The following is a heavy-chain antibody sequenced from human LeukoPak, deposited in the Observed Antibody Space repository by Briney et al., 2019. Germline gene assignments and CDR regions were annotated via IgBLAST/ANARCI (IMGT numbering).Heavy chain of an antibody. D-gene: IGHD1-1*01. Sequence: GGSLRLSCAASGFTFSSYAMHWVRQAPGKGLEWVAVTSSDGNIKYYADSVKGRFTISRDNSKNTLYLQMNSLRGEDTGVYYCARDPVPATARHFDYWGQGSLVTVSS. CDR2: TSSDGNIK. V-gene: IGHV3-30-3*01. CDR3: ARDPVPATARHFDY. J-gene: IGHJ4*02. CDR1: GFTFSSYA.